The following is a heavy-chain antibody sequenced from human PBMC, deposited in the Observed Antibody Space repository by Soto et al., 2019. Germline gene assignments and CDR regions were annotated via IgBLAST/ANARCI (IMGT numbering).Heavy chain of an antibody. CDR1: GGTFSSYA. D-gene: IGHD3-10*01. V-gene: IGHV1-69*06. Sequence: EASVKVSCKASGGTFSSYAISWVRQAPGQGLEWMGGIIPIFGTANYAQKFQGRVTITADKSTSTAYMELSSLRSEDTAVYYCARVGGYYYGSGRNDYWGQGTLVTVSS. J-gene: IGHJ4*02. CDR3: ARVGGYYYGSGRNDY. CDR2: IIPIFGTA.